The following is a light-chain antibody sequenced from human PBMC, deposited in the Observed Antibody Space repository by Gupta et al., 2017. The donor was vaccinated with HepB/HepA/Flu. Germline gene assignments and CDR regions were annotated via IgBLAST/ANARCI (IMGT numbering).Light chain of an antibody. J-gene: IGLJ2*01. CDR1: SSNIGSNY. Sequence: QSALTQPPSASATPAQRVTISCSGRSSNIGSNYVYWYQQFPGTAHQLLIDEMNQRPSGVPDRFSGSKSGTSDSLGISGLRSEDEADYDGGAWVNRLRGPLFGGGTKMTV. CDR3: GAWVNRLRGPL. V-gene: IGLV1-47*01. CDR2: EMN.